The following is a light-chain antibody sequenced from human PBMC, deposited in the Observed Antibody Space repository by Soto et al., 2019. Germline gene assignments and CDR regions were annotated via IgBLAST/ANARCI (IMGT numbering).Light chain of an antibody. CDR2: EVS. CDR1: SNDIGAYKY. CDR3: SSYTTGSTLYV. Sequence: QSALTQPASVSGSPGQSITISCTGSSNDIGAYKYVSWYQQYPGKAPKLIIFEVSNRPSGVSSRFSGSKSGNTASLTIAGLQAEDEADYHCSSYTTGSTLYVFGGGTKV. J-gene: IGLJ1*01. V-gene: IGLV2-14*01.